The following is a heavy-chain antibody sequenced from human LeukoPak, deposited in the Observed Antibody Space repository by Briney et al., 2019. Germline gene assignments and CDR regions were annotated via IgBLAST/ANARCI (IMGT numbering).Heavy chain of an antibody. D-gene: IGHD5-12*01. V-gene: IGHV4-39*07. J-gene: IGHJ3*02. CDR1: GGSISSSSYY. Sequence: SETLSLTCTVSGGSISSSSYYWGWIRQPPGKGREWVGSIYYSGSTYYNPSLKSRVTISVDTSKNQFSLKLSSVTAADTAVYYCARGIRQRDIVPTGGAFDIWGQGTMVTVSS. CDR3: ARGIRQRDIVPTGGAFDI. CDR2: IYYSGST.